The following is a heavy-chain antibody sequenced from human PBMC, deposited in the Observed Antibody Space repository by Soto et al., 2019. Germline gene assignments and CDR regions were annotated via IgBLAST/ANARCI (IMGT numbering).Heavy chain of an antibody. CDR1: GDSVSSDSAT. D-gene: IGHD6-19*01. V-gene: IGHV6-1*01. CDR2: TYYRSKWYN. CDR3: ARDSSGFHWYFDL. J-gene: IGHJ2*01. Sequence: QVQLQQSGPGLVKPSQTLSLMCAISGDSVSSDSATWSWIRQSPSRGLEWLGRTYYRSKWYNDYAVSVKSRIAITPDTSNNQWALQLNSVTPEDTAVYFCARDSSGFHWYFDLWGRGTLVTVSS.